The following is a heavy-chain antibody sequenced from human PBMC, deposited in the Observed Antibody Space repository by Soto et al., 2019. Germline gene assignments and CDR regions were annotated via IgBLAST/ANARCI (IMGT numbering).Heavy chain of an antibody. J-gene: IGHJ4*01. CDR3: AKDMGQWVETFDY. CDR1: GFTLTRSA. V-gene: IGHV3-23*01. D-gene: IGHD6-19*01. Sequence: PXGSLRLSCAGAGFTLTRSAVSWVRQAPGKGLEWVSGISAGGGGTYYADSVKGRFTISRDISKNTVYLQMNGLRVEDTAVYYCAKDMGQWVETFDYWGQGTLVTVSS. CDR2: ISAGGGGT.